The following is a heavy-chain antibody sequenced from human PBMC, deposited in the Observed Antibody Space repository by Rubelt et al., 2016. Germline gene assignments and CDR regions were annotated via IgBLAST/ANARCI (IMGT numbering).Heavy chain of an antibody. CDR3: ARVGYGVVAAAGTQ. J-gene: IGHJ4*02. V-gene: IGHV4-34*10. D-gene: IGHD6-13*01. CDR1: GGSFSGYY. Sequence: QVQLQESGPGLVKPSETLSLTCAVYGGSFSGYYWSWIRQPPGKGLEWIGEINHSGSTNYNPSLKSRVTISVDTSKNQFSLKLSSVTAADTAVYYCARVGYGVVAAAGTQWGQGTLVTVSS. CDR2: INHSGST.